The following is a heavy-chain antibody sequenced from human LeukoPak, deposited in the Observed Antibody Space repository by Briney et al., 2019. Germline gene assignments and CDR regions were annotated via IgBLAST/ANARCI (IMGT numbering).Heavy chain of an antibody. CDR3: ARWGYSSSWYGHGPPSFDP. Sequence: PSETLSLTCAVYGGSFSGYYWSWIRQPPGKGLEWIGEINHSGSTNYNPSLKSRVTISVDTSKNQFSLKLSSVTAADTAVYYCARWGYSSSWYGHGPPSFDPWGQGTLVTVSS. CDR2: INHSGST. D-gene: IGHD6-13*01. CDR1: GGSFSGYY. V-gene: IGHV4-34*01. J-gene: IGHJ5*02.